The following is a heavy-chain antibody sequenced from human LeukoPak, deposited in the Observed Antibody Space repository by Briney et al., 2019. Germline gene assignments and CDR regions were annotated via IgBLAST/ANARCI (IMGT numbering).Heavy chain of an antibody. D-gene: IGHD6-19*01. V-gene: IGHV3-23*01. J-gene: IGHJ4*02. CDR2: ISGSGGST. CDR1: GFTFSSYG. CDR3: AKRVPGYSSGWYAE. Sequence: PGGSLRLSCAASGFTFSSYGMSWVRQAPGKGLEWVSAISGSGGSTYYADSVKGRFTISRDNSKNTLYLQMNSLRAEDTAVYYCAKRVPGYSSGWYAEWGQGTLVAVSS.